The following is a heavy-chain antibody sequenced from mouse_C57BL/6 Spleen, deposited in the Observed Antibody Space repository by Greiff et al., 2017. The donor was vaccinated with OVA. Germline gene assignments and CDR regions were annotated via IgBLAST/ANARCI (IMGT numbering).Heavy chain of an antibody. V-gene: IGHV1-18*01. Sequence: VQLQQSGPELVKPGASVKIPCKASGYTFTDYNMDWVKQSHGKSLEWIGDINPNNGGTIYNQKFKGKATLTVDKSSSTAYMELRSLTSEDTAVYYCARSYYSKRYYAMDYWGQGTSVTVSS. CDR3: ARSYYSKRYYAMDY. CDR2: INPNNGGT. CDR1: GYTFTDYN. D-gene: IGHD2-5*01. J-gene: IGHJ4*01.